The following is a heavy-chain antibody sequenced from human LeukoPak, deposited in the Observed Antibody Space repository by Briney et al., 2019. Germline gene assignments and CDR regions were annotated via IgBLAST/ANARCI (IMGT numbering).Heavy chain of an antibody. V-gene: IGHV1-69*13. D-gene: IGHD3-10*01. Sequence: SVKVSCKASGYTFTNYDINWVRQAPGQGLEWMGGIIPIFGTANYAQKFQGRVTITADESTSTAYMELSSLRSEETAVYYCARVPITMVRGANWFDPWGQGTLVTVSS. J-gene: IGHJ5*02. CDR1: GYTFTNYD. CDR3: ARVPITMVRGANWFDP. CDR2: IIPIFGTA.